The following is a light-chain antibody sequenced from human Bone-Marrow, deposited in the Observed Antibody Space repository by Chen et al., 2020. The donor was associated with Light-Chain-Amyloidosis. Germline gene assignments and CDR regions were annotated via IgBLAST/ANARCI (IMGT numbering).Light chain of an antibody. CDR1: QSVLYSSNNKNY. CDR2: WAS. Sequence: DIVMLQSPDSLAVSLGETATITCKSSQSVLYSSNNKNYLAWYQQKPGQPPKLLIYWASTRESGVPDRFSGSGSGTDFTLTISSLQAEDVAVYYCQQYYSTPLTFGQGTKVEIK. CDR3: QQYYSTPLT. V-gene: IGKV4-1*01. J-gene: IGKJ1*01.